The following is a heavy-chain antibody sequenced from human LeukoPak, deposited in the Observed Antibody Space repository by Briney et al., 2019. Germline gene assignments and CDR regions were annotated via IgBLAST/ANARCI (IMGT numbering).Heavy chain of an antibody. D-gene: IGHD1-26*01. CDR2: ISSTGGTI. CDR3: ARGSQWDLLGSCDY. CDR1: GFTFSSNS. J-gene: IGHJ4*02. Sequence: PGGSLRLSCAASGFTFSSNSMNWVRQAPGKGLEWVSYISSTGGTIYYADSMKGRFTISRDNAKNSLYLQMNSLIVEDTAVYYCARGSQWDLLGSCDYWGQGTLVTVSS. V-gene: IGHV3-48*04.